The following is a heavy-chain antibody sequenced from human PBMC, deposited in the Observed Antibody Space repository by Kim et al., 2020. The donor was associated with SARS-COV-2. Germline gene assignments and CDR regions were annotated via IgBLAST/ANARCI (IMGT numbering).Heavy chain of an antibody. D-gene: IGHD6-6*01. J-gene: IGHJ6*02. V-gene: IGHV1-18*04. CDR2: ISTYNGNT. CDR1: GYRFTSNG. CDR3: AGGGTSSRLPGFYYYGMDV. Sequence: ASVKVSCKASGYRFTSNGITWVRQAPGQGLEWMGWISTYNGNTNYAQKFQDRVTMTKDTSTTTAYMELRSLRSDDTAVYYCAGGGTSSRLPGFYYYGMDVWGQGPTVTVSS.